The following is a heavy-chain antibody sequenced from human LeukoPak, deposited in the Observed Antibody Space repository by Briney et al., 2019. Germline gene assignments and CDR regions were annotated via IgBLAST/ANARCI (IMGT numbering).Heavy chain of an antibody. CDR1: GYSISTGYY. Sequence: SETLSLTCTVSGYSISTGYYWGWIQQPPGKGLEWIGSLYHSGATYYNPSLKSRVTISVDTSKNQFSLKLSSVTAADTAVYYCAREGYYYGSGTYYGGDYWGQGTLVTVSS. J-gene: IGHJ4*02. D-gene: IGHD3-10*01. CDR2: LYHSGAT. V-gene: IGHV4-38-2*02. CDR3: AREGYYYGSGTYYGGDY.